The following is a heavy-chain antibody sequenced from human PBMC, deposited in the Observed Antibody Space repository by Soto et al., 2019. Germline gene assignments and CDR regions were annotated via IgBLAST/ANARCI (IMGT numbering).Heavy chain of an antibody. D-gene: IGHD2-2*01. V-gene: IGHV1-69*01. CDR2: LIPIFGTA. Sequence: QVQLVQSGAEVKKPGSSVKVSCKASGGTFSSYAISWVRQAPGQGLEWMGGLIPIFGTANYAQKFQGRVTITTDEPTSTAYRELSSLRSEDTAVYYCARGQCSTSCFYYGMDVWGQGTTVTVSS. CDR3: ARGQCSTSCFYYGMDV. CDR1: GGTFSSYA. J-gene: IGHJ6*02.